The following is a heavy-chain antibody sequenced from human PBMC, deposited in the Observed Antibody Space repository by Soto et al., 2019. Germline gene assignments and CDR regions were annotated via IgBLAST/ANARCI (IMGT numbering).Heavy chain of an antibody. Sequence: QITLKESGPPLVKPTQTLTLTCTFSGFSLSTTGVGVGWIRQPPGKALEWLALIYWNDDKRYSPSLKSRITITKDTSKKQVVLTMTNVDPVDTATYYCAHRGYYYGSGTRTFNYWGRGTLVTVSS. V-gene: IGHV2-5*01. CDR2: IYWNDDK. J-gene: IGHJ4*02. CDR3: AHRGYYYGSGTRTFNY. CDR1: GFSLSTTGVG. D-gene: IGHD3-10*01.